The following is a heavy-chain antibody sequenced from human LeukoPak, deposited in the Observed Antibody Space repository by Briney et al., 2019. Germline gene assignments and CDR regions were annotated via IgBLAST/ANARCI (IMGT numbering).Heavy chain of an antibody. D-gene: IGHD6-19*01. CDR3: TRGQSSGWYPHHYYGMDV. J-gene: IGHJ6*02. Sequence: GGSLRLSCTASGFTFGDYAMSWFRQAPGKGLEWVGFIRSKAYGGTREYAASVKGRFTISRDDSKSIAYLQMNSLKTEDTAVYYCTRGQSSGWYPHHYYGMDVWGQGTTVTVSS. V-gene: IGHV3-49*03. CDR1: GFTFGDYA. CDR2: IRSKAYGGTR.